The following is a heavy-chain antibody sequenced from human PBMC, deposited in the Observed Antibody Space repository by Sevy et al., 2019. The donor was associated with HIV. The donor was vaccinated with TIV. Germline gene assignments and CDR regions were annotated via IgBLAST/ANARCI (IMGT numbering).Heavy chain of an antibody. CDR1: GFTFDDYA. CDR3: AKESIRVPAGFDY. D-gene: IGHD2-2*01. J-gene: IGHJ4*02. V-gene: IGHV3-9*01. Sequence: GGSLRLSCAASGFTFDDYAMHWVRQAPGKGLEWVSGISWNSGSIGYADSVKGRFTIPRDNAKNSLYLQMNSLRAEDTALYYCAKESIRVPAGFDYWGQGTLVTVSS. CDR2: ISWNSGSI.